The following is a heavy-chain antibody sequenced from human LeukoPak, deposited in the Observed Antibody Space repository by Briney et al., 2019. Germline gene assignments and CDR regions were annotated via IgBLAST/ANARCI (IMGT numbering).Heavy chain of an antibody. CDR3: AKDRGTINDDPDY. J-gene: IGHJ4*02. CDR1: GFTVSGNY. Sequence: GGSLRLSCAASGFTVSGNYMSWVRQAPGKGLEWLSVIHRGGNTYYADSVKGRFTISRDSSKNTVFLQMDSLRAEDTAVYYCAKDRGTINDDPDYWGQGTLVTVSS. D-gene: IGHD1-1*01. V-gene: IGHV3-66*01. CDR2: IHRGGNT.